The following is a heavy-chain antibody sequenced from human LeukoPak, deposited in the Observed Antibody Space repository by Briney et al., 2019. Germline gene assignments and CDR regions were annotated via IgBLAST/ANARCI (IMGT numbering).Heavy chain of an antibody. V-gene: IGHV3-66*01. CDR2: IYPSGKT. J-gene: IGHJ3*01. CDR1: GITVDINY. Sequence: GGSLRLTCEASGITVDINYMTWVSQAPGKGLEWVSLIYPSGKTLYADSVKDRFTISRDSSRNTVYLHMNSLRAGDTAVYYCARGVSHDSSPYLDSFDVWGQGTMVTVAS. CDR3: ARGVSHDSSPYLDSFDV. D-gene: IGHD3-22*01.